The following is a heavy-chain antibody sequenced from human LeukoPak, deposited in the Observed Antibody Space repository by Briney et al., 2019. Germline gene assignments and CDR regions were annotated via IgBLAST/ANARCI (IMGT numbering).Heavy chain of an antibody. CDR1: GGSFTGYY. Sequence: PSETLSLTCAVYGGSFTGYYWSWIRQPPGKGLEWIGEINHSGSTNYNPSLKSRVTISVDTSKNQFSLKLSSVTAADTAVYYCARSGIDEYYYGSGSYFGEFDYWGQGTLVTVSS. J-gene: IGHJ4*02. V-gene: IGHV4-34*01. CDR3: ARSGIDEYYYGSGSYFGEFDY. D-gene: IGHD3-10*01. CDR2: INHSGST.